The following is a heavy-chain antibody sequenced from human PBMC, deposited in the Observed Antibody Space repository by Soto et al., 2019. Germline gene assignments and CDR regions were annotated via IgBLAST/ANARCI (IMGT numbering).Heavy chain of an antibody. CDR3: ARQGSNSSRRLSWFDP. CDR1: GRSSSSSTYS. CDR2: MHYSGAT. D-gene: IGHD3-16*01. Sequence: SETLSLTCTASGRSSSSSTYSWGWIRQPPGKGLEWIGSMHYSGATYYNPSLKSRVSISVDTSKSQFSLKLTFVTAADTAVYFCARQGSNSSRRLSWFDPWGQGTLVTVSS. V-gene: IGHV4-39*01. J-gene: IGHJ5*02.